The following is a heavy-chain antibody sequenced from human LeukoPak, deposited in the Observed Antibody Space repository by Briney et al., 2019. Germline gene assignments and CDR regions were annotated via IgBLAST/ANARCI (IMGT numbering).Heavy chain of an antibody. V-gene: IGHV1-2*02. CDR3: ARGRRRDFLDY. Sequence: ASVKVSCKASGYTFTGYYMHWVRQAPGQGLEWMGWINPNSGGTSYAQKFQGRVTMTRDTSISTAYMELSRLRSDDTAVYYCARGRRRDFLDYWGQGTLVTVSS. CDR1: GYTFTGYY. J-gene: IGHJ4*02. CDR2: INPNSGGT. D-gene: IGHD2/OR15-2a*01.